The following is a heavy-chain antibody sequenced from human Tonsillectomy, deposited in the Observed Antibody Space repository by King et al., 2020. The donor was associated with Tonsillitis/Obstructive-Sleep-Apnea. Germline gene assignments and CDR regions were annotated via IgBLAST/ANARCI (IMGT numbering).Heavy chain of an antibody. Sequence: QLQESGPGLVKPSETLSLTCKVPGGPISSSSYYWGWSRQPPGKGLEWIGSIYYSGSTFYNPSLKSRVTISVDTSKNQFSLKLSSVTAADTAVYYCARHPPTDILTGYYVDYWGQGTLVTVSS. CDR3: ARHPPTDILTGYYVDY. D-gene: IGHD3-9*01. CDR1: GGPISSSSYY. CDR2: IYYSGST. J-gene: IGHJ4*02. V-gene: IGHV4-39*01.